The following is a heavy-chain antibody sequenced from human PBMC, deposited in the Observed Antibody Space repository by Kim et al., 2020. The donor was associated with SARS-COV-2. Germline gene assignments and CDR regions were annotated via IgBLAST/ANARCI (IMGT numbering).Heavy chain of an antibody. V-gene: IGHV3-30*07. Sequence: ANSVKGRFTISRDNSKNTLYLQMNSLRAEDTAVYYCARGGDGYNYYFDYWGQGTLVTVSS. CDR3: ARGGDGYNYYFDY. D-gene: IGHD5-12*01. J-gene: IGHJ4*02.